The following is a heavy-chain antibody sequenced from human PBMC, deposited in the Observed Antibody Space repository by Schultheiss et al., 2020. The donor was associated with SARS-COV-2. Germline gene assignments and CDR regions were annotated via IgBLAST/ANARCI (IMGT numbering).Heavy chain of an antibody. CDR1: GFTFSNAW. J-gene: IGHJ4*02. CDR3: ALLYYDFWSGYFDY. Sequence: GGSLRLSCAASGFTFSNAWMSWVRQAPGKGLEWVSAISGSGGSTYYADSVKGRFTISRDNSKNTLYLQMNSLRAEDTAVYYCALLYYDFWSGYFDYWGQGTLVTVSS. D-gene: IGHD3-3*01. V-gene: IGHV3-23*01. CDR2: ISGSGGST.